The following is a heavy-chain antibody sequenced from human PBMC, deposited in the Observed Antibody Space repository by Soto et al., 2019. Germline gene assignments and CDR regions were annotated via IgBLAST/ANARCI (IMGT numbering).Heavy chain of an antibody. CDR2: MDPNSGST. CDR3: ARERKFDFWRKGLDV. CDR1: GYTFTSYD. D-gene: IGHD3-3*01. V-gene: IGHV1-8*01. J-gene: IGHJ6*02. Sequence: QAQLVQSGAEVKKPGASVKVSCKASGYTFTSYDINWVRQAPGQGLEWLGWMDPNSGSTGYAQNFQGRVTMTRNSSINTAHMELRSLRSEDTAAYYCARERKFDFWRKGLDVWGQGTTVTVSS.